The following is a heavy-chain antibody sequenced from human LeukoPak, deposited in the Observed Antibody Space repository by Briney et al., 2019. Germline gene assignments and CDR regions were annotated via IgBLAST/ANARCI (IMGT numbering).Heavy chain of an antibody. Sequence: GGSLRLSCSASGFTFSSYSMNWVRQAPGKGLEWVSSISSSSSYIYYADSVKGRFTISRDNSKNTLYLQMNSLRAEDTAVYYCAKPDVTGYYSYFDYWGQGTLVTVSS. CDR3: AKPDVTGYYSYFDY. CDR1: GFTFSSYS. J-gene: IGHJ4*02. D-gene: IGHD3-9*01. CDR2: ISSSSSYI. V-gene: IGHV3-21*04.